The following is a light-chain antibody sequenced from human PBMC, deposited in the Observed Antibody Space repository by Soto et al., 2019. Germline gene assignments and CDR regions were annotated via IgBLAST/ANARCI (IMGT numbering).Light chain of an antibody. J-gene: IGLJ1*01. CDR1: SSNIGARYD. V-gene: IGLV1-40*01. Sequence: QSVLTQPPSVSGAPGQRVTISCTGSSSNIGARYDVHWYQQLPGTAPKLLIYGNTNRPSGVPDRFSGSKSDTSASLAITGLQAEDEADYYCQSYDSSLSVDVFGTGTKLTVL. CDR3: QSYDSSLSVDV. CDR2: GNT.